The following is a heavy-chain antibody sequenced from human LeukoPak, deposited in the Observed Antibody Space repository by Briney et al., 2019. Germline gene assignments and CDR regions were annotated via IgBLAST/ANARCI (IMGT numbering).Heavy chain of an antibody. CDR3: ARIEWERLGRAFDI. D-gene: IGHD1-26*01. Sequence: GWSLRLSCAASGSTVSDNYMTWVRQAPGKGLEWVSSIYNTGATHYAESVKGRFTISRDNSKNTLFLQMNSLRAEDMAVYHCARIEWERLGRAFDIWGQGTMVTVSS. CDR2: IYNTGAT. CDR1: GSTVSDNY. J-gene: IGHJ3*02. V-gene: IGHV3-53*01.